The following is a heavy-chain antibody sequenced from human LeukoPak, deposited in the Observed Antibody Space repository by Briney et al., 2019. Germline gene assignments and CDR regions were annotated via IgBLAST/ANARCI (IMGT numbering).Heavy chain of an antibody. V-gene: IGHV1-2*06. CDR2: INPNSGGT. CDR1: GYTFTGYY. Sequence: ASVKVSCKASGYTFTGYYMHWVRQAPGQGLEWMGRINPNSGGTNYAQKFQGRVTMTRDTSISTAYMELSRLRSDDTAVYYCATLGGLEWLSVGLETYSWFDPWGQGTLVTVSS. CDR3: ATLGGLEWLSVGLETYSWFDP. J-gene: IGHJ5*02. D-gene: IGHD3-3*01.